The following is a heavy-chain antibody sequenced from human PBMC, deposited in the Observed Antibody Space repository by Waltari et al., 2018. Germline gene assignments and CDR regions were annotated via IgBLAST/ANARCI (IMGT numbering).Heavy chain of an antibody. J-gene: IGHJ6*02. CDR2: ISSDGSRK. CDR3: ASCTGGNFYYYGFDV. Sequence: QVKLVESGGGVVQPGRSLRHSCAAPGFAFSSSGMHWVRQTPGRGLEWVAVISSDGSRKSYADSVKGRFSISRDNSKNSLSLEMNSLRPEDTAVYYCASCTGGNFYYYGFDVWGQGTTVTVSS. D-gene: IGHD2-8*02. V-gene: IGHV3-30*03. CDR1: GFAFSSSG.